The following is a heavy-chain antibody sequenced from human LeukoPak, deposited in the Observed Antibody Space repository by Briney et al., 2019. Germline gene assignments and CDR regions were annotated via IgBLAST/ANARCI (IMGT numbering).Heavy chain of an antibody. Sequence: PSETLSLTCTVSGGSISSYYWSWIRQPPGKRLEWIGYIYYSGSTNYNPSLKSRVTISVDTSKNQFSLKLSSVTAADTAVYYCARDNVAGAAETWGQGTLVTVSS. D-gene: IGHD2-15*01. CDR2: IYYSGST. CDR1: GGSISSYY. CDR3: ARDNVAGAAET. V-gene: IGHV4-59*01. J-gene: IGHJ4*02.